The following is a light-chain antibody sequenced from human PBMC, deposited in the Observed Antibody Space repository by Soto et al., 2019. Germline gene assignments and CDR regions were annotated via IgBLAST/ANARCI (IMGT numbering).Light chain of an antibody. CDR1: QGISGY. Sequence: DLQLTQSPSFLSASVGDRVTISCRASQGISGYLTWYQQKPGKAPKPLIYSASTLQSGVPSRFSGSGSGTEFTLTISSLQPEDCATYYCQQLNSYPWTFGQGTKVEIK. CDR3: QQLNSYPWT. CDR2: SAS. J-gene: IGKJ1*01. V-gene: IGKV1-9*01.